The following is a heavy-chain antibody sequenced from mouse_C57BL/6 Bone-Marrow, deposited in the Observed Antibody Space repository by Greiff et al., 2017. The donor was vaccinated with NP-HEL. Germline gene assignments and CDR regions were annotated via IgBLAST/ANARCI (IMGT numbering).Heavy chain of an antibody. CDR3: ARPADYPYYYAMDY. CDR2: IYPGSGNT. D-gene: IGHD2-4*01. CDR1: GYTFTDYY. J-gene: IGHJ4*01. Sequence: QVQLQQSGAELVRPGASVKLSCKASGYTFTDYYINWVKQRPGQGLEWIARIYPGSGNTYYNEKFKGKATLTAEKSSSTAYMQLSSLTSEDSAVYFCARPADYPYYYAMDYWGQGTSVTVSS. V-gene: IGHV1-76*01.